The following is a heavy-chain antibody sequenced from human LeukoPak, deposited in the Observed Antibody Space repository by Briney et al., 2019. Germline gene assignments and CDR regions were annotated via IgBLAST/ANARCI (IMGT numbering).Heavy chain of an antibody. CDR1: AFTFSSYS. CDR3: TRRAAVDFDY. CDR2: ISSSGSYI. V-gene: IGHV3-21*04. D-gene: IGHD6-19*01. Sequence: GGSLRLSCAASAFTFSSYSMNWVRQAPGKGLEWVSSISSSGSYIYYADSVKGRFTISRDNSKNTLYLQMNSLKTEDTAVYYCTRRAAVDFDYWGQGTLVTVSS. J-gene: IGHJ4*02.